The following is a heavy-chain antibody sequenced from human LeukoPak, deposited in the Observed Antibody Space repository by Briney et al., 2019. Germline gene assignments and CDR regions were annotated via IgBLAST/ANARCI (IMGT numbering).Heavy chain of an antibody. Sequence: GGSLRLSCAASGFTFSNYWMSWVRQAPGKGLGGVANMKQDGSEKNYVDSVKGRFTISRDNAKNSLYLQMNSLRAEDAAVYYCARDGPWFGEFFDYWGQGTLVTVSS. CDR3: ARDGPWFGEFFDY. D-gene: IGHD3-10*01. CDR2: MKQDGSEK. V-gene: IGHV3-7*01. J-gene: IGHJ4*02. CDR1: GFTFSNYW.